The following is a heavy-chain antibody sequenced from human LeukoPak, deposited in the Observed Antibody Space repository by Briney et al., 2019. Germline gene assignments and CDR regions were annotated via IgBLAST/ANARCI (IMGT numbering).Heavy chain of an antibody. CDR3: AGGYYDSSTYYYVGAF. Sequence: PGGSLRLSCATSGFTFSSYAMSWVRQAPGKGLEWVSILYGGGSTYYADSVKGRFTISRDNSKNTLYLQVNSLRAKDTAVYYCAGGYYDSSTYYYVGAFWGQGTLVTVSS. D-gene: IGHD3-22*01. CDR2: LYGGGST. V-gene: IGHV3-66*01. CDR1: GFTFSSYA. J-gene: IGHJ4*02.